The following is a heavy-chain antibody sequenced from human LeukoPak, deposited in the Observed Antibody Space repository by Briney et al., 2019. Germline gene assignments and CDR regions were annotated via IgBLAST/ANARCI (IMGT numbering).Heavy chain of an antibody. J-gene: IGHJ4*02. CDR3: ARGRGGYIAFDY. V-gene: IGHV1-69*13. CDR1: GYTFTGYY. CDR2: IIPIFGTA. D-gene: IGHD5-24*01. Sequence: EASVKVSCKASGYTFTGYYMHWVRQAPGQGLEWMGGIIPIFGTANCAQKFQGRVTITADESTSTAYMELSSLRSEDTAVYYCARGRGGYIAFDYWGQGTLVTVSS.